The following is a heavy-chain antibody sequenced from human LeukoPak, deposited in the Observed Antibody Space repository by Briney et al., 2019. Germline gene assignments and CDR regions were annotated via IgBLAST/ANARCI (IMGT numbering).Heavy chain of an antibody. J-gene: IGHJ4*02. Sequence: GGSLRLSCAASGFTFNIYAMHWVRQAPGKGLEWVAVISYDGSKTYYADSVKGRFTISRDNSKDTLYLQMNSLRAEDTALYYCARTMYITGSSDFDYWGQGTLVTVSS. CDR1: GFTFNIYA. D-gene: IGHD1-26*01. CDR2: ISYDGSKT. CDR3: ARTMYITGSSDFDY. V-gene: IGHV3-30-3*01.